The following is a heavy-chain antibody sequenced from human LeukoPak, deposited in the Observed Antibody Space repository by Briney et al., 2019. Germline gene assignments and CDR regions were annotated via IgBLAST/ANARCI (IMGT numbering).Heavy chain of an antibody. CDR3: ARPQDHGGNVENFDI. Sequence: ASVMVSCKASGYTFTGYYIHWVRQAPGQGLEWMGWNKPNSGDTRYAQKFQGRVTMTRDTSISTVYMELSGLRSDDTAVYYCARPQDHGGNVENFDIWGQGTVVTVSS. V-gene: IGHV1-2*02. D-gene: IGHD4-23*01. CDR2: NKPNSGDT. J-gene: IGHJ3*02. CDR1: GYTFTGYY.